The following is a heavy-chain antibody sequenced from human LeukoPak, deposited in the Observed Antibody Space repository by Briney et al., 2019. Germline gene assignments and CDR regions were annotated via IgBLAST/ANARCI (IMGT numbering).Heavy chain of an antibody. D-gene: IGHD2-21*02. CDR1: GYTFTSYY. CDR2: INPSGGST. Sequence: ASVTVSCKASGYTFTSYYMHWVRQAPGQGLEWMGIINPSGGSTGYAQKFQGRVTMTRDMSTSTVYMELSSLRSEATAVYYCARVKGYCGGDCYLGYWGQGTLVTVSS. V-gene: IGHV1-46*01. J-gene: IGHJ4*02. CDR3: ARVKGYCGGDCYLGY.